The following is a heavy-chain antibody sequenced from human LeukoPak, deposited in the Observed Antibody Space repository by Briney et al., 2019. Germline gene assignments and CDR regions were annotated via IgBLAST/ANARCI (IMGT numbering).Heavy chain of an antibody. CDR1: GGSISSGGYY. Sequence: SQTLSLTCTVSGGSISSGGYYWSWIRQHPGKGLEWIGYIYYSGSTYYNPSLKSRVTISVDTSKNQFSLKLSSVTAADTAVYYCAGNTAIRPAPGPFDYWGQETLVTVSS. CDR2: IYYSGST. V-gene: IGHV4-31*03. D-gene: IGHD5-18*01. CDR3: AGNTAIRPAPGPFDY. J-gene: IGHJ4*02.